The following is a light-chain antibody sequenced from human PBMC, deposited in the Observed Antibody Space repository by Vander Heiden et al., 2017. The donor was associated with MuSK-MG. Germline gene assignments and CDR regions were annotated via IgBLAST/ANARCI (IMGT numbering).Light chain of an antibody. Sequence: DIQMTQSPSTLSASVGDRVTITCRASQSISDSLAWYQQKPGKAPRLLIYDATTLETGVPSRFSGSGSGTEFALTLSSLQPDDFASYYCLQHNNYTSYTFGQGTKLEIK. CDR2: DAT. CDR3: LQHNNYTSYT. V-gene: IGKV1-5*01. CDR1: QSISDS. J-gene: IGKJ2*01.